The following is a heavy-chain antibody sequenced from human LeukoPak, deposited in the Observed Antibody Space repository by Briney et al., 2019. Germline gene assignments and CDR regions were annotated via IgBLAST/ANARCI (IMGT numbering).Heavy chain of an antibody. CDR3: AREREYYYGSGSYPYYFDY. J-gene: IGHJ4*02. CDR2: IYSGGST. V-gene: IGHV3-53*01. CDR1: GFTVSSNY. Sequence: PGGSLRLSCAASGFTVSSNYMSWVRQAPGKGLEWVSVIYSGGSTYYADSVKGRFTISRDNSKNTLYLQMNSLRAEDTAVYYCAREREYYYGSGSYPYYFDYWGQGTLVTVSS. D-gene: IGHD3-10*01.